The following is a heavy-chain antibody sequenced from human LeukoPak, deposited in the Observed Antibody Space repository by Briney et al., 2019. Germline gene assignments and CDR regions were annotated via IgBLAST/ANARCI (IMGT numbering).Heavy chain of an antibody. CDR3: ARQMTSTRLFDS. D-gene: IGHD5/OR15-5a*01. Sequence: GGSLRLSCVASGFMFSDHAFHWVRQSPDEGLEWVALIGSDGSKKYYADSVQGRFTVSRENSKNTLFLQMNTLRADDTAVYFCARQMTSTRLFDSWGQGTLVTVSS. J-gene: IGHJ4*02. CDR2: IGSDGSKK. CDR1: GFMFSDHA. V-gene: IGHV3-30*04.